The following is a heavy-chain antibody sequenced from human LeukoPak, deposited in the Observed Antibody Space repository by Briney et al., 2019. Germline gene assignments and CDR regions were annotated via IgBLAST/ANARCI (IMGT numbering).Heavy chain of an antibody. V-gene: IGHV3-23*01. J-gene: IGHJ3*02. CDR3: AKRGTTGVREGFDI. CDR1: GFTFSTYA. Sequence: GGSLRLSWAASGFTFSTYAMSWVRQAPGKGLYWVSGISGSGGSTYYADSVKGRFTIARDKSKTALYLQMNSLRAEDTAVYYCAKRGTTGVREGFDIWGQGTMVTVSS. D-gene: IGHD2-8*01. CDR2: ISGSGGST.